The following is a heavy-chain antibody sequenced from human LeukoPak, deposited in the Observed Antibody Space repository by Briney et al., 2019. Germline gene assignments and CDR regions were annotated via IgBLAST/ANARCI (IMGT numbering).Heavy chain of an antibody. V-gene: IGHV4-61*01. J-gene: IGHJ4*02. Sequence: SETLSLTCTVSGGSISSSSYYWSWIRQPPGKGLEWIGYIYYSGSTNYNPSLKSRVTISVDTSKNQFSLKLSSVTAADTAVYYCARGEEWLALFDYWGQGTLVTVSS. CDR2: IYYSGST. D-gene: IGHD6-19*01. CDR3: ARGEEWLALFDY. CDR1: GGSISSSSYY.